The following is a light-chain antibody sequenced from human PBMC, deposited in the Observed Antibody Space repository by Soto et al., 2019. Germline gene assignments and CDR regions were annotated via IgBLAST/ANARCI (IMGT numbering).Light chain of an antibody. J-gene: IGLJ3*02. CDR2: YVS. CDR3: SSYAGSYTWV. V-gene: IGLV2-11*01. Sequence: QSALTQPRSVSGSPGQSVTISCTGTSSDVGGYNYVSWYQQHPGKAPKLMIYYVSKRPSGVPDRFSGSKPGNTASLTISGLQAEDEADYYCSSYAGSYTWVFGGGTKLTVL. CDR1: SSDVGGYNY.